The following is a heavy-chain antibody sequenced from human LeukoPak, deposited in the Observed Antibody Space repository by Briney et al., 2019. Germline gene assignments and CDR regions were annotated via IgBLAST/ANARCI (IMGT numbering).Heavy chain of an antibody. CDR1: GFTFSSYW. CDR2: IKQDGSEK. Sequence: GGSLRHSCAASGFTFSSYWMSWVRQAPGKGLEWVANIKQDGSEKYYVDSVKGRFTISRDNAKNSLYLQMNSLRAEDTAVYYCARGSDILTGTAPFDYWGQGTLVTVSS. D-gene: IGHD3-9*01. V-gene: IGHV3-7*03. CDR3: ARGSDILTGTAPFDY. J-gene: IGHJ4*02.